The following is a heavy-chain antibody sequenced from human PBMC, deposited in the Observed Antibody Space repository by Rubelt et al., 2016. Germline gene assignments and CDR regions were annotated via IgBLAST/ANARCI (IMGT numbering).Heavy chain of an antibody. CDR1: GYTFTSYG. J-gene: IGHJ6*02. D-gene: IGHD2-8*01. CDR3: AGEGVKGSRKDGMDV. Sequence: QVQLVQSGAEVKKPGASVKVSCKASGYTFTSYGISWVRQAPGQGLEWMGWISAYNGNTNYAQKRQGRVTMTTDTSTSTAYMGLRSRRSDDTAVYYCAGEGVKGSRKDGMDVWGQGTTVTVSS. V-gene: IGHV1-18*01. CDR2: ISAYNGNT.